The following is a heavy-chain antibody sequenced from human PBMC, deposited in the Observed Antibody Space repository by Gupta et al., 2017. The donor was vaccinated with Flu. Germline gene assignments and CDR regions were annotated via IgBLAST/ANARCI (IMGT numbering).Heavy chain of an antibody. Sequence: PGQGLEWMGGIIPIFGTANYAQKFQGRVTITADESTSTAYMELSSLRSEDTAVYYCARFAHGDYVGVYGMDVWGQGTTVTVSS. CDR3: ARFAHGDYVGVYGMDV. D-gene: IGHD4-17*01. V-gene: IGHV1-69*01. J-gene: IGHJ6*02. CDR2: IIPIFGTA.